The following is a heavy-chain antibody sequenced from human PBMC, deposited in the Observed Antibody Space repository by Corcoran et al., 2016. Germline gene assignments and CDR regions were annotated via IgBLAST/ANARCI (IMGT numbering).Heavy chain of an antibody. CDR1: GFSLSTSGMC. D-gene: IGHD4-17*01. Sequence: QVTLTESGPALLKPTQTLTLTCTFSGFSLSTSGMCVSWIRQPPGRALEWLALIDWDDDKYNSTSLKTRLTISKDTSKNQVVLTMTNMDPVDIATYYCARTYDYGGSSGLFDYWGQGTLVTVSS. V-gene: IGHV2-70*01. CDR3: ARTYDYGGSSGLFDY. CDR2: IDWDDDK. J-gene: IGHJ4*02.